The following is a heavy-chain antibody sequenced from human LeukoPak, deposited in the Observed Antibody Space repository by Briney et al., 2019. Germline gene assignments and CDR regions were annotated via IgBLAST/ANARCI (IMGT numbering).Heavy chain of an antibody. D-gene: IGHD3-10*01. CDR2: VDHTGST. Sequence: SETLSLTCSVSDDSITMYYWTWIRQPPGKGLEWIGYVDHTGSTNFNPSLNGRVSISRDTTKNLFSLRLRSVTAADTAVYYCAKPNGYGLIDIWGQGTMVTVSS. V-gene: IGHV4-59*01. CDR3: AKPNGYGLIDI. CDR1: DDSITMYY. J-gene: IGHJ3*02.